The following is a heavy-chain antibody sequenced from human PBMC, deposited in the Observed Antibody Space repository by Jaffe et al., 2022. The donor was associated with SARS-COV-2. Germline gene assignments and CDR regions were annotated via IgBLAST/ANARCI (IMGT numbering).Heavy chain of an antibody. CDR3: AKESTWSTMDV. CDR2: IYSDGRT. V-gene: IGHV3-53*01. D-gene: IGHD1-1*01. J-gene: IGHJ6*02. CDR1: GFTVSSSY. Sequence: EAQLVESGGGLIQPGGSLRVSCAASGFTVSSSYMNWVRQAPGKGLEWVSVIYSDGRTYYADSVKGRFTISRDNSKNTLYLQMNSLRAEDTAVLYCAKESTWSTMDVWGQGTTVTVSS.